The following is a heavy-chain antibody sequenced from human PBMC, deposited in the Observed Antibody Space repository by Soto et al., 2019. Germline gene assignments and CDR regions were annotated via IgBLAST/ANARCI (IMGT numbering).Heavy chain of an antibody. V-gene: IGHV1-2*04. CDR1: GYTFTGYY. Sequence: ASVKVSCKASGYTFTGYYMHWVRQAPGQGLEWMGWINPNSGGTNYAQKFQGWVTMTRDTSISTAYMELSRLRSDDTAVYYCARDRLYYYDCSGAPHDAFDIWGQGTMVTVSS. J-gene: IGHJ3*02. CDR3: ARDRLYYYDCSGAPHDAFDI. CDR2: INPNSGGT. D-gene: IGHD3-22*01.